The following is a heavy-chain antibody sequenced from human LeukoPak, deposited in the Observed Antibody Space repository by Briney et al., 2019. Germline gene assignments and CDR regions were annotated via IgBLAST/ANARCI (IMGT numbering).Heavy chain of an antibody. CDR1: GGSISSSSYY. D-gene: IGHD6-13*01. V-gene: IGHV4-39*01. CDR2: IYYSGST. J-gene: IGHJ3*02. CDR3: ARTQISNWSNDAFSI. Sequence: SETLSLTCTVSGGSISSSSYYWGWNRQPPGNGLEWIGGIYYSGSTYYNPSLKSRVTISVDTSKNQFSLKLTSVTAADTAVYYCARTQISNWSNDAFSIWGQGTTVTVSS.